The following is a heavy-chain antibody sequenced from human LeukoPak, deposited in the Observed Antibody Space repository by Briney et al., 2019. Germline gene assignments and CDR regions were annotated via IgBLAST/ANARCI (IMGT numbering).Heavy chain of an antibody. Sequence: SGTLSLTCIVSGGSISSLNLWSWLRQPPGKGLEWIGEMYLGGTTNFNPSLKSRVTILIDKSKNQLSLQLTSVTAADTAVYYCAGLEGRYSTDWFYFFDYWGQGALVTVSS. V-gene: IGHV4-4*02. D-gene: IGHD6-19*01. CDR1: GGSISSLNL. J-gene: IGHJ4*02. CDR2: MYLGGTT. CDR3: AGLEGRYSTDWFYFFDY.